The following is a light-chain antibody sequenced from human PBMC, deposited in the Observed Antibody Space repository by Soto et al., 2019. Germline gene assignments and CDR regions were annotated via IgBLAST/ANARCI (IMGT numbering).Light chain of an antibody. CDR3: CSYAGTYTWM. V-gene: IGLV2-11*01. Sequence: QSVLTQPRSVSGSHGQSVTISCTGTSSDLGVYNYVSWYQHRPGKAPKLIIYDVYKRPSGVPDRFSASKSDTTASLTISGLQAEDEADYYCCSYAGTYTWMFGGGTKVTVL. J-gene: IGLJ3*02. CDR2: DVY. CDR1: SSDLGVYNY.